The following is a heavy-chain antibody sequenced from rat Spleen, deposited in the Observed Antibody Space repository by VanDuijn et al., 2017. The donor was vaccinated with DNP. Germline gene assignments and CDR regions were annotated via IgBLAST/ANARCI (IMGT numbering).Heavy chain of an antibody. D-gene: IGHD4-1*01. J-gene: IGHJ2*01. CDR2: STSSGGST. CDR3: ARGGLYYFDY. CDR1: GFTFNNYW. Sequence: EVQLVESGGGLVQPGRSLKLSCVASGFTFNNYWMTWIRQGPGKGLEWVASSTSSGGSTYYPDSVKGLFTISRANAKNTLYLQMNSLRSEDTATYYCARGGLYYFDYWGQGVMVTVSS. V-gene: IGHV5-31*01.